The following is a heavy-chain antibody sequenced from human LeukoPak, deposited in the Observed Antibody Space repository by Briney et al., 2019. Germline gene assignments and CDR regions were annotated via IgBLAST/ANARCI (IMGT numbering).Heavy chain of an antibody. CDR1: GFNSSNYE. D-gene: IGHD3-22*01. CDR3: ARGGDSSGYYVDY. CDR2: ISSSGRTM. V-gene: IGHV3-48*03. J-gene: IGHJ4*02. Sequence: GGSLRLSCAASGFNSSNYEMNWVRQAPGRGLEWVSYISSSGRTMYYADSVKGRFTISRDNAKNSLYLQMNSLRGEDTAIYYCARGGDSSGYYVDYWGQGTLVTVSS.